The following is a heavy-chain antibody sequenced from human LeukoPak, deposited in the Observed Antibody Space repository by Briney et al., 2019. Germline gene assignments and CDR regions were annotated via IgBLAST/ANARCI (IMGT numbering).Heavy chain of an antibody. CDR3: ARGLSYGMDV. J-gene: IGHJ6*02. Sequence: GGSLRLSCAASGFTFSDYYMSWIRQAPGKGLEWVAVISYDGSNKYYADSVKGRFTISRDNSKNTLYLQMNSLRAEDTAVYYCARGLSYGMDVWGQGTTVTVSS. V-gene: IGHV3-30-3*01. CDR1: GFTFSDYY. CDR2: ISYDGSNK.